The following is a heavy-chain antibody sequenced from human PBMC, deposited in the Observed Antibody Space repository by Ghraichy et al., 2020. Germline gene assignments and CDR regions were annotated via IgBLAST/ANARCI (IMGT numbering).Heavy chain of an antibody. J-gene: IGHJ4*02. CDR1: GFTFSSYS. D-gene: IGHD1-26*01. CDR2: ISSSSSYI. CDR3: ARDRRYSGSPFDY. Sequence: GESLNISCAASGFTFSSYSMNWVRQAPGKGLEWVSSISSSSSYIYYADSVKGRFTISRDNAKNSLYLQMNSLRAEDTAVYYCARDRRYSGSPFDYWGQGTLVTVSS. V-gene: IGHV3-21*01.